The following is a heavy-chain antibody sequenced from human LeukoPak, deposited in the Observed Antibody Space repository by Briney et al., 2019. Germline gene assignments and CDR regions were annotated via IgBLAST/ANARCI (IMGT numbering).Heavy chain of an antibody. CDR2: IKQDGSEK. CDR1: GFTFNNYW. Sequence: GGSLRLSCAASGFTFNNYWMSWVRQAPGKGLEWVANIKQDGSEKYYVDSVKGRFTISGDNAKNSLYLQMNSLRAEDTAVYYCARDGMGVIKAFDIWGQGTMVTVSS. D-gene: IGHD3-10*01. J-gene: IGHJ3*02. V-gene: IGHV3-7*05. CDR3: ARDGMGVIKAFDI.